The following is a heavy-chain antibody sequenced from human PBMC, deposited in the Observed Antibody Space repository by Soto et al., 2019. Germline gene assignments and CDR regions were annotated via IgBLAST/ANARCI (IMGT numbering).Heavy chain of an antibody. D-gene: IGHD2-2*01. CDR3: AXHFCSSTSCRSDYGMDV. CDR1: GYSFTIYW. J-gene: IGHJ6*02. V-gene: IGHV5-51*01. Sequence: PGESLKISCKGSGYSFTIYWIGWVRQMPGKGLEWMGIIYPGDSDTRYSPSFQGQVTISADKSISTAYLQWSSLKASDTAMYYCAXHFCSSTSCRSDYGMDVWGQGTTVTVSS. CDR2: IYPGDSDT.